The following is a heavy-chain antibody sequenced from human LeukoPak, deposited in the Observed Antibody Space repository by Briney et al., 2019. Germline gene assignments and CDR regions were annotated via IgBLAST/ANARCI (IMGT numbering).Heavy chain of an antibody. J-gene: IGHJ4*02. Sequence: PGRSLRLSCAASGFTLSSYGMHWVRQAPGEGLEWVAVIWNDGSNKYYGDSVKGRFTISRDNSKNTLYLQMNCLRAEDTAVYYCAKDHGYCSGGSCYSRYYFDYWGQGTLVTVSS. V-gene: IGHV3-33*06. CDR3: AKDHGYCSGGSCYSRYYFDY. D-gene: IGHD2-15*01. CDR1: GFTLSSYG. CDR2: IWNDGSNK.